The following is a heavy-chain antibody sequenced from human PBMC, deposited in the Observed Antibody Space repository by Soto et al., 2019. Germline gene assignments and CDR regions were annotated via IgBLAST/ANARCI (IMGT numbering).Heavy chain of an antibody. CDR3: ARGRILAGLYYYYGMDV. CDR2: ISYDGSNK. J-gene: IGHJ6*02. CDR1: GFTFSSYG. Sequence: PGGSLRLSCAASGFTFSSYGMHWVRQAPGKGLEWVAVISYDGSNKYYADSVKGRFTISRDNSKNTLYLQMNSLRAEDTAVYYCARGRILAGLYYYYGMDVWGQGTTVTVSS. V-gene: IGHV3-30*03.